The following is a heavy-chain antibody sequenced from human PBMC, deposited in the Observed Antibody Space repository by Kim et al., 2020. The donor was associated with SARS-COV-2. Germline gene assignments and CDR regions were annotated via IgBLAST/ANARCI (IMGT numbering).Heavy chain of an antibody. D-gene: IGHD3-10*01. Sequence: SETLSLTCAVSGGSISSSNWWSWVRQPPGKGLEWIGEIYHSGSTNYNPSLKSRVTISVDKSKNQFSLKLSSVTAADTAVYYCARAKKGFGEFNDYYYYGMDVWGQGTTVTVSS. CDR3: ARAKKGFGEFNDYYYYGMDV. CDR2: IYHSGST. J-gene: IGHJ6*02. V-gene: IGHV4-4*02. CDR1: GGSISSSNW.